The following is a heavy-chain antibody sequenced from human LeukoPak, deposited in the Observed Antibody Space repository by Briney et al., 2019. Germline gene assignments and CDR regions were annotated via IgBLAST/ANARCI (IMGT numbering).Heavy chain of an antibody. D-gene: IGHD3-16*01. V-gene: IGHV3-23*01. J-gene: IGHJ4*02. Sequence: PGGSLRLSCAASGFTFSSYAMSWVRQAPGKGLEWVSATSGSGGSTYYADSVKGRFTISRDNSRDTLYLQMNSLRAEDTAVYYCAKGYYDYAWGSYYFDYWGQGTLVTVSS. CDR3: AKGYYDYAWGSYYFDY. CDR2: TSGSGGST. CDR1: GFTFSSYA.